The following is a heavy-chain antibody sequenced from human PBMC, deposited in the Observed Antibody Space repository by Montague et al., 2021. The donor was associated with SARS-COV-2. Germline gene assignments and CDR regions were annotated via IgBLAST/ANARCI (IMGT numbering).Heavy chain of an antibody. CDR1: GDSVATHSGD. CDR3: ARMAVAPRPGAYYGMDV. Sequence: CAISGDSVATHSGDWVWKRPSPSRGHEWLGRTYYKSQWYNDYAVXLKTRITITPHTSKNLFSLQLRSVTPDDTAVYYCARMAVAPRPGAYYGMDVWGQGTTVTVSS. V-gene: IGHV6-1*01. J-gene: IGHJ6*02. D-gene: IGHD6-6*01. CDR2: TYYKSQWYN.